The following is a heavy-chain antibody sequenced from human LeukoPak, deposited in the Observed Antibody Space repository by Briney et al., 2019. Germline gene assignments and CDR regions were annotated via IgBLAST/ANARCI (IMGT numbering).Heavy chain of an antibody. Sequence: GGSLRLSCAASGFTFSGYHINWVRQAPGKGLEWISYISTAGTTTYYADSVKGRFAISRDNAKSSLYLQMNSLRDEDTAVYYCARVWQDYSGVDYWGQGTLVTVSS. CDR1: GFTFSGYH. CDR3: ARVWQDYSGVDY. V-gene: IGHV3-48*02. D-gene: IGHD2-21*01. J-gene: IGHJ4*02. CDR2: ISTAGTTT.